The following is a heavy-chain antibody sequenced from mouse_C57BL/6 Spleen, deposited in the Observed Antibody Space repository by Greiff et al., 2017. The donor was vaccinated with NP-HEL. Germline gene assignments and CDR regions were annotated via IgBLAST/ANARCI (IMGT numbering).Heavy chain of an antibody. Sequence: QVQLKQPGAELVMPGASVKLSCKASGYTFTSYWMHWVKQRPGQGLEWIGEIDPSDSYTNYNQKFKGKSTLTVDKSSSTAYMQLSSLTSEDSAVYYCARYDYYGSSSFAYWGQGTLVTVSA. CDR3: ARYDYYGSSSFAY. V-gene: IGHV1-69*01. D-gene: IGHD1-1*01. CDR1: GYTFTSYW. CDR2: IDPSDSYT. J-gene: IGHJ3*01.